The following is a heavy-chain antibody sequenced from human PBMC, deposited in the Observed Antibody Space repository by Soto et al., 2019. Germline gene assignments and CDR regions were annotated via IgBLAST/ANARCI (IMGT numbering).Heavy chain of an antibody. CDR2: ISAYNGNT. J-gene: IGHJ4*02. V-gene: IGHV1-18*01. Sequence: QVQLVQSGAEVKKPGASVKVSCKASGYTFTSYGISWVRQAPGQGLEWMGWISAYNGNTNYAQKLQGRVTMTTDTSTSTAYMELMSLRADDTAVYYCARDGLRFLEWLPPPDYWGQGTLVTVSS. CDR1: GYTFTSYG. D-gene: IGHD3-3*01. CDR3: ARDGLRFLEWLPPPDY.